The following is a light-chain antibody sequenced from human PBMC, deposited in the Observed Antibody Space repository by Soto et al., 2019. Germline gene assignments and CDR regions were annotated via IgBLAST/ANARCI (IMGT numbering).Light chain of an antibody. Sequence: LVLTRYPAHQSVSPGESATLSCRASQNINSDLAWYVQKPGQAPRRVIYGASTWGTDVPPRFTGSGSGTEFTLTISGLQSEDFAVYCCQLYNSLPITFGQGTRPEFK. J-gene: IGKJ5*01. CDR3: QLYNSLPIT. CDR1: QNINSD. V-gene: IGKV3D-15*01. CDR2: GAS.